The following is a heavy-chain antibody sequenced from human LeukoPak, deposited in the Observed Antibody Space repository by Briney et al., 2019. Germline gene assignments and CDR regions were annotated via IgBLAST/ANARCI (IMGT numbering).Heavy chain of an antibody. V-gene: IGHV3-7*01. CDR3: ARAGSHWHYVY. J-gene: IGHJ4*02. D-gene: IGHD3-10*01. Sequence: GGSLRLSCAASGFTFSGFSMSWVRQSPTKGLEWVANIKQDGSERYYVDPVKGRFTISRDNAKNSLSLQMNNLRVEDTAVYYCARAGSHWHYVYWVQGTVVTVSS. CDR1: GFTFSGFS. CDR2: IKQDGSER.